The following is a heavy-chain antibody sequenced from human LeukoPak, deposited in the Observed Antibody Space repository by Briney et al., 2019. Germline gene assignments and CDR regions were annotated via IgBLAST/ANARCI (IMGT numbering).Heavy chain of an antibody. CDR1: GFTFSSHG. J-gene: IGHJ3*02. Sequence: GGSLRLSCAASGFTFSSHGMSWVRQAPGKGLEWVSAISGSGGSTYYADSVKGRLTISRDNSKNTMFLQMNSLRAEDTAVYYCAKRRASSGYYAAFDIWGQGTMVTVSS. D-gene: IGHD6-19*01. V-gene: IGHV3-23*01. CDR2: ISGSGGST. CDR3: AKRRASSGYYAAFDI.